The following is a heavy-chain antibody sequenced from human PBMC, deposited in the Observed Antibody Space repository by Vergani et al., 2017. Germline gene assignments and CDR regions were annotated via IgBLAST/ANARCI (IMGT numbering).Heavy chain of an antibody. J-gene: IGHJ6*03. V-gene: IGHV4-39*07. D-gene: IGHD3-16*01. Sequence: QLQLQESGPGLVKPSETLSLTCTVSGGSISSSSYYWGWLRQPPGKGLEWIGSIYYSGSTYYNPSLKSRVTISVDTSKNQFSLKLSSVTAADTAVYYCARDYGGMDYYYMDVWGKGTTVTVSS. CDR1: GGSISSSSYY. CDR2: IYYSGST. CDR3: ARDYGGMDYYYMDV.